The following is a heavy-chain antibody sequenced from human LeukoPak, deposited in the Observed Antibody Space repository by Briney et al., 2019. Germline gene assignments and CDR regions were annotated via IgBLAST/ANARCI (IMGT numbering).Heavy chain of an antibody. CDR1: GFTFSSYA. Sequence: GGSLRLSCAASGFTFSSYAMSWVRQAPGKGLEWVSAISGSGGSTYYADSVKGRFTISRDNSKNTLYLQMNGLRAEDTAVYYCAKDSSGWYDFDYWGQGTLVTVSS. J-gene: IGHJ4*02. V-gene: IGHV3-23*01. D-gene: IGHD6-19*01. CDR2: ISGSGGST. CDR3: AKDSSGWYDFDY.